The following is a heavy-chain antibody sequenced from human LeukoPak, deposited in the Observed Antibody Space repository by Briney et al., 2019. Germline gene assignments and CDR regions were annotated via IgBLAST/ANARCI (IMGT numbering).Heavy chain of an antibody. V-gene: IGHV1-69*01. J-gene: IGHJ6*04. Sequence: SVKVYCKASGGTFSSYAISWVRQAPGQGLECMGGIIPIFGTANYAQKFQGRVTITADESTSTAYMELSSLRSEDTAVYYCARRVRGGYSYGDYYYGMDVWGKGTTVTVSS. CDR3: ARRVRGGYSYGDYYYGMDV. CDR1: GGTFSSYA. CDR2: IIPIFGTA. D-gene: IGHD5-18*01.